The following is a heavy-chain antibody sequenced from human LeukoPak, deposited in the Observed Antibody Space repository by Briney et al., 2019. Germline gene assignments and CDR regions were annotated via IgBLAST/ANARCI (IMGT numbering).Heavy chain of an antibody. Sequence: PGGSLRLSCAASGFTFSSYWMSWARQAPGKGLEWVANIKQDGSEKYYVDSVKGRFTTSRDNAKNSLYLQMNSLRAEDTAVYYCARDEDYYDSSGYWLGGAFDIWGQGTMVTVSS. J-gene: IGHJ3*02. D-gene: IGHD3-22*01. CDR2: IKQDGSEK. V-gene: IGHV3-7*01. CDR3: ARDEDYYDSSGYWLGGAFDI. CDR1: GFTFSSYW.